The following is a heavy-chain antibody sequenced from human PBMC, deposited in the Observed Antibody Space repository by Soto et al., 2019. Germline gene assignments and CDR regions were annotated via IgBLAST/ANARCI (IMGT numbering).Heavy chain of an antibody. J-gene: IGHJ6*02. CDR1: GFTFSSYS. V-gene: IGHV3-48*02. Sequence: GGSLRLSCAASGFTFSSYSMNWVRQAPGKGLEWVSYISSSSTIYYADSVKGRFTISRDNAKNSLYLQMNSLRDEDTAVYYCARELPRVYYDSSGLRYYYGMDVWGQGTTVTVSS. CDR3: ARELPRVYYDSSGLRYYYGMDV. CDR2: ISSSSTI. D-gene: IGHD3-22*01.